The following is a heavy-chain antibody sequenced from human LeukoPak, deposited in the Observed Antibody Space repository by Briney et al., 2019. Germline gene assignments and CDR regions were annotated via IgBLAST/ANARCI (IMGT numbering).Heavy chain of an antibody. D-gene: IGHD3-10*01. CDR3: AKGPNFGSWRAVDY. CDR2: IAGDGAS. J-gene: IGHJ4*02. Sequence: GGSLTLSCAASDSSFRSHDVSWVRQTLEKGLEWVSSIAGDGASFYADSVKGRFTISRDKSENILYLQMNSLRADDTAIYYCAKGPNFGSWRAVDYWGQGSLVTVSS. V-gene: IGHV3-23*01. CDR1: DSSFRSHD.